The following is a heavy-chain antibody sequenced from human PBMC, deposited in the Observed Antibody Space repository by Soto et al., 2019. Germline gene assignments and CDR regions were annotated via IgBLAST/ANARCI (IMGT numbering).Heavy chain of an antibody. D-gene: IGHD6-19*01. CDR3: ARVGSSGWSQDY. CDR2: IFYSGST. CDR1: GGSISGHY. Sequence: SETLSLTCTVSGGSISGHYWIWIRQSPGKGLEWIGYIFYSGSTNYNPSFKSRVTLSVDTSKNQFSLRLSSVTAADTAVYYCARVGSSGWSQDYWGQGTLVTVSS. J-gene: IGHJ4*02. V-gene: IGHV4-59*11.